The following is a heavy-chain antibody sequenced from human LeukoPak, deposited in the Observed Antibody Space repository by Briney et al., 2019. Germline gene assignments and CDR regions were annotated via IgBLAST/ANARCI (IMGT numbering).Heavy chain of an antibody. CDR3: ARGYCSGGSCYSSYYYYGMDV. CDR1: GYTFTSYD. Sequence: ASVKVSCKASGYTFTSYDINWVRQATGQGLEWMGWMNPNSGNTGHAQKFQGRVTMTRNTSISTAYMELSSLRSEDTAVYYCARGYCSGGSCYSSYYYYGMDVWGQGTTVTVSS. D-gene: IGHD2-15*01. V-gene: IGHV1-8*01. J-gene: IGHJ6*02. CDR2: MNPNSGNT.